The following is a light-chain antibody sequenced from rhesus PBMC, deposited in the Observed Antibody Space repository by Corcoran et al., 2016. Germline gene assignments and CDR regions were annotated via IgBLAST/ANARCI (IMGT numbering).Light chain of an antibody. J-gene: IGKJ2*01. CDR1: QGINKE. CDR3: QQACNTPYS. V-gene: IGKV1-94*01. CDR2: AAS. Sequence: DIQMTQSPSSLSASVGDRVTVTCRASQGINKELSWYQQKPGKATTLRIYAASSLQTGVSSRFTGSGSGTDFTITVSRLQPEDVGSYFCQQACNTPYSFGQGTKVEIK.